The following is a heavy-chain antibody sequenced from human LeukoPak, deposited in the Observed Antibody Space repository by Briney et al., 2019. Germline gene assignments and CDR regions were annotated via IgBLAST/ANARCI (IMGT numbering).Heavy chain of an antibody. V-gene: IGHV1-69*05. J-gene: IGHJ6*03. CDR2: IIPIFGTA. CDR1: GGTFSSYA. Sequence: GASVKLSCKASGGTFSSYAISWVRQAPGQGLEWMGGIIPIFGTADYAQKFRGRVTITTDESTSTAYMELSSLRSEDTAVYYCARGLMVYASGYYYYYMDVWGKGTTVTVSS. D-gene: IGHD2-8*01. CDR3: ARGLMVYASGYYYYYMDV.